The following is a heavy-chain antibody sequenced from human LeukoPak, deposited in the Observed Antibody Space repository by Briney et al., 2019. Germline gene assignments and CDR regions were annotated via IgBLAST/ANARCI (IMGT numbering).Heavy chain of an antibody. V-gene: IGHV3-43*01. CDR1: GLSFGDYT. CDR2: ISRNGAAT. D-gene: IGHD3-9*01. J-gene: IGHJ3*02. Sequence: GGSLRLSCEASGLSFGDYTMHWVRQPPGKGLEWVSLISRNGAATKYADSVRGRFTVSRDNAKNSLYLQMNSLRAEDTAVYYCARDPSYYDILTGYYTLDAFDIWGQGTMVTVSS. CDR3: ARDPSYYDILTGYYTLDAFDI.